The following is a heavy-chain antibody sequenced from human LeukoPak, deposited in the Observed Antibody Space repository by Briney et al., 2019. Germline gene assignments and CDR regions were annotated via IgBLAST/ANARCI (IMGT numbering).Heavy chain of an antibody. D-gene: IGHD3-22*01. CDR2: ISGGGGTI. CDR3: ARNQEIDYYDSSGFYWGVEY. CDR1: GFTFSAYS. J-gene: IGHJ4*02. Sequence: GGSLRLSCAASGFTFSAYSMNWVRQAPGKGLEWVSFISGGGGTIYYADSVKGRFAISRDNAKNSLHLQMDSLRVEDTAVYYCARNQEIDYYDSSGFYWGVEYWGQGTLVTVSS. V-gene: IGHV3-48*01.